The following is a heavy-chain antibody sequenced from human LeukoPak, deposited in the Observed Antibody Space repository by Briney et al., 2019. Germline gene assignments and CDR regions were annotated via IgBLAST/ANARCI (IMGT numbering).Heavy chain of an antibody. CDR2: IYPGDSDT. Sequence: GESLKISCKGSGYIFTSYWIGWVRQMPGKGLEWMGIIYPGDSDTRYSPSFQGQVTISADKSISTAYLQWSSLKASDTAMYYCARQEVGYSYGRYNYFDYWGQGTLVTVSS. D-gene: IGHD5-18*01. V-gene: IGHV5-51*01. CDR1: GYIFTSYW. CDR3: ARQEVGYSYGRYNYFDY. J-gene: IGHJ4*02.